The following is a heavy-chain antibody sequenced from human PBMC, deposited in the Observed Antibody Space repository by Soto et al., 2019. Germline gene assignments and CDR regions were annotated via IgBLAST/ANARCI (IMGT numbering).Heavy chain of an antibody. CDR2: ISSSGSTI. CDR3: AREHRRTTAKSYYGMDV. V-gene: IGHV3-48*03. J-gene: IGHJ6*02. Sequence: PGGSLRLSCAASGFTFGSYEMNWVRQAPGKGLEWVSYISSSGSTIYYADSVKGRFTISRDNAKNSLYLQMNSQRAEDTAVYYCAREHRRTTAKSYYGMDVWGQGTTVTVSS. CDR1: GFTFGSYE.